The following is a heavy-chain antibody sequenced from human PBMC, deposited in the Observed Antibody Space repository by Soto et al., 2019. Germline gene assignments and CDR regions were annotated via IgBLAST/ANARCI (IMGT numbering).Heavy chain of an antibody. V-gene: IGHV4-59*01. Sequence: SETLSLTCTVSGGSISSYYWSWIRQPPGKGLEWIGYIYYSGSTNYNPSLKGRVTISVDTSKNQFSLKLSSVTAADTAVYYCARDKDTIFGVVIRRHDAFDIWGQGTMVTVSS. CDR1: GGSISSYY. CDR3: ARDKDTIFGVVIRRHDAFDI. D-gene: IGHD3-3*01. CDR2: IYYSGST. J-gene: IGHJ3*02.